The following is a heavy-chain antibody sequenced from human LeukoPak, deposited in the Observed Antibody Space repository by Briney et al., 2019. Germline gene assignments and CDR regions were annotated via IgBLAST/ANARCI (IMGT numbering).Heavy chain of an antibody. CDR2: ASYDGGNE. CDR3: ARDGTHYYGSGSYLYYYYTDV. D-gene: IGHD3-10*01. J-gene: IGHJ6*03. CDR1: GFSFSFYA. Sequence: TGGSLRLSCAASGFSFSFYAMHWVRQAPGKGLEWVAVASYDGGNEYYADSVKGRFTISRDNSNNRLYLQMNSLRVEDTAVYYCARDGTHYYGSGSYLYYYYTDVWGRGTPVTVSS. V-gene: IGHV3-30*04.